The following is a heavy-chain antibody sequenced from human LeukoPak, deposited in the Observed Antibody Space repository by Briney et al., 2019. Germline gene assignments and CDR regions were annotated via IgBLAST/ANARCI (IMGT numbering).Heavy chain of an antibody. D-gene: IGHD2-15*01. CDR2: ISGSGGSI. J-gene: IGHJ1*01. CDR3: AKDEYCSGGSCYSQVYFQH. CDR1: GFTFSSYA. V-gene: IGHV3-23*01. Sequence: GGSLRLSCAASGFTFSSYAMSWVRQAPGKGLEWVSAISGSGGSIYYADSVKGRFTISRDNSKNTLYLQMNSLRAEDTAVYYCAKDEYCSGGSCYSQVYFQHWGQGTLVTVSS.